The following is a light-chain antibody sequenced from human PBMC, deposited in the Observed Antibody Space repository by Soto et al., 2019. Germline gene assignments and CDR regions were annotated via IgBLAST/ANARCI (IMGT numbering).Light chain of an antibody. V-gene: IGKV3-20*01. CDR1: QPVDYNY. J-gene: IGKJ1*01. CDR3: PHYAAFPWA. CDR2: AAS. Sequence: DIMLTQSPGTLSLSPGERATLSCRASQPVDYNYVAWYQQKPGQIPRLLIYAASYRATGIPDRFSGSGSGKEFTLSISRLDPAEFAVYYWPHYAAFPWAFGPGTKVEI.